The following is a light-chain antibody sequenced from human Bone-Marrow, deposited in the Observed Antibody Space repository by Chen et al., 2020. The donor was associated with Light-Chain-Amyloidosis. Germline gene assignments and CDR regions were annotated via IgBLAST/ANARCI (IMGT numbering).Light chain of an antibody. CDR1: NIGSTS. V-gene: IGLV3-21*02. CDR2: DDS. J-gene: IGLJ3*02. Sequence: SYLLTQPSSASVAPGQPATIACGGNNIGSTSVHWYQQTPGRAPLLVVYDDSDRPSGIPELSSGSISGNTATLTIRRVEAGDEADYYCQVWDRGSDRPVFGGGTKLTVL. CDR3: QVWDRGSDRPV.